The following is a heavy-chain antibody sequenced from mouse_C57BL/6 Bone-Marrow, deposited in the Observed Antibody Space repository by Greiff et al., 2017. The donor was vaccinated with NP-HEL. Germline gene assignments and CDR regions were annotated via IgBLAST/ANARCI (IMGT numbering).Heavy chain of an antibody. CDR3: ARRGQLRLLYWYFDV. Sequence: QVQLKQSGSELRSPGSSVKLSCKDFDSEVFPIAYMSWVRQKPGHGFEWIGGILPSIGRTIYGEKFEDKATLDADTLSNTAYLELNSLTSEDSAIYYCARRGQLRLLYWYFDVWGTGTTVTVSS. D-gene: IGHD3-2*02. V-gene: IGHV15-2*01. CDR2: ILPSIGRT. CDR1: DSEVFPIAY. J-gene: IGHJ1*03.